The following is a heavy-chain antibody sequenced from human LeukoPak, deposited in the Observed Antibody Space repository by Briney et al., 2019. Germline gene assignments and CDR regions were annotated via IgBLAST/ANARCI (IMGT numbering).Heavy chain of an antibody. D-gene: IGHD6-19*01. V-gene: IGHV3-23*01. J-gene: IGHJ4*02. Sequence: GGSLRLSCAASGITFSSYAMSWVRQAPGRGLEWVSTIGGTADNTHYADSVKGRFTISRDYSRDTLYLLMNTLRAEDTAVYYCAKGGGSYSSGLYFDYWGQGTLVTVSS. CDR3: AKGGGSYSSGLYFDY. CDR2: IGGTADNT. CDR1: GITFSSYA.